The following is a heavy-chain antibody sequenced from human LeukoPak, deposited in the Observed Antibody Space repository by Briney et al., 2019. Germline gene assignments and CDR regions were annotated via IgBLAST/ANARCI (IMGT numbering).Heavy chain of an antibody. V-gene: IGHV3-30*02. CDR3: ANTMYSSAWSPFDY. J-gene: IGHJ4*02. CDR2: IQYDGNKR. Sequence: GGSLRLSCAASTFTFSSHGMHWVRQAPGKGLEWVAFIQYDGNKRYYADSVKGRFTISRDNSKNTLYLQMNSLRPEDTALYYCANTMYSSAWSPFDYWGRGILVTVSS. D-gene: IGHD6-19*01. CDR1: TFTFSSHG.